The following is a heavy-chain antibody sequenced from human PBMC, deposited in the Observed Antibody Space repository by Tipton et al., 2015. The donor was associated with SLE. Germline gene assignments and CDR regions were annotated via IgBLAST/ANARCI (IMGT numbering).Heavy chain of an antibody. Sequence: TLSLTCAVYGGSFSGYYWSWIRQPPGKGLEWIGEINHSGSTNYNPSLKSRVTISVDTSKNQFSLKLSSVTAADTAVYYCARVGIAAAGPFDYWGQGTLVTVSS. CDR2: INHSGST. V-gene: IGHV4-34*09. J-gene: IGHJ4*02. CDR3: ARVGIAAAGPFDY. D-gene: IGHD6-13*01. CDR1: GGSFSGYY.